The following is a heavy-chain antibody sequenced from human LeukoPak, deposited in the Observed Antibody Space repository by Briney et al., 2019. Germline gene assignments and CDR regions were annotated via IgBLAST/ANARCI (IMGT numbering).Heavy chain of an antibody. Sequence: PGGSLRLSCAASGFTFSSYAMSWVRQAPGKGLEWVSAISGSGGSTYYADSVKGQFTISRDNSKNTLYLQMNSLRAEDTAVYYCAKDLYSSGWYYFDYWGQGTLVTVSS. CDR3: AKDLYSSGWYYFDY. V-gene: IGHV3-23*01. D-gene: IGHD6-19*01. CDR1: GFTFSSYA. CDR2: ISGSGGST. J-gene: IGHJ4*02.